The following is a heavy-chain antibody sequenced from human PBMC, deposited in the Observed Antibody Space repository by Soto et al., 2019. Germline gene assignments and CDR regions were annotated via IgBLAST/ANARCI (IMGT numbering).Heavy chain of an antibody. D-gene: IGHD6-19*01. J-gene: IGHJ6*02. CDR2: IWYDGSNK. V-gene: IGHV3-33*01. Sequence: QVQLVESGGGVVQPGRSLRLSCAASGFTISSYGMHWVRQAPGKGLEWVAVIWYDGSNKYYADSVKGRFTISRDNSKNTLYLQMNSLRAEDTAVYYCARDSQWLASAYYYGMDVWGQGTTVTVSS. CDR3: ARDSQWLASAYYYGMDV. CDR1: GFTISSYG.